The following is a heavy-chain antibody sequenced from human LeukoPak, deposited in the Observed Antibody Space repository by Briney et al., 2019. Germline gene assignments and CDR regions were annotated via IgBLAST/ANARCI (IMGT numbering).Heavy chain of an antibody. V-gene: IGHV3-23*01. CDR2: ISGSGGST. J-gene: IGHJ4*02. Sequence: GGSLRLSCAASGFTFSSHGMSWVRQAPGKGLEWVSAISGSGGSTYYADSVKGRFTISRDNSKNTLFLQINSLRVEDTAVYYCAKPHGSGIDGMYWGQGTLVTVSS. D-gene: IGHD3-10*01. CDR1: GFTFSSHG. CDR3: AKPHGSGIDGMY.